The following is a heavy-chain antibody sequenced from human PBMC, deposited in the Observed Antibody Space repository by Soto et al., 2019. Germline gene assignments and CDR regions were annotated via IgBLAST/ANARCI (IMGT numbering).Heavy chain of an antibody. CDR1: GFTFSGYG. Sequence: GGSLRLSCAASGFTFSGYGMHWVRQAPGKGLEWVAVISYDGSNKYYADSVKGRFSISRDNTKNTLYLQMSSLRAEDTAVYYCVKDGSSGWPYYYGMDVWGQGTTVTVSS. J-gene: IGHJ6*02. D-gene: IGHD6-19*01. CDR3: VKDGSSGWPYYYGMDV. CDR2: ISYDGSNK. V-gene: IGHV3-30*18.